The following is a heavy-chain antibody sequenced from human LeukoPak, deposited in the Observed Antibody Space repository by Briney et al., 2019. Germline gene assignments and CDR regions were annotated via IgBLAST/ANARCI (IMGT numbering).Heavy chain of an antibody. Sequence: GGSLRLSCATSGFTFYRYTIHLVRHAPGKGLEWVSLAGWAGGTTYYSDSVRGRFTISRDSGKNSVYLQMNSLTTDDTAFYFCAKELDTMFFDYWGQGALVTVSS. J-gene: IGHJ4*02. CDR1: GFTFYRYT. CDR3: AKELDTMFFDY. V-gene: IGHV3-43*01. CDR2: AGWAGGTT. D-gene: IGHD3-10*02.